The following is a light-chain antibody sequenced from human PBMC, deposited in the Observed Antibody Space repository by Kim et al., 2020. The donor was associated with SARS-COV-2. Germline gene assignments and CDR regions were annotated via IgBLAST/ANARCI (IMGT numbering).Light chain of an antibody. CDR2: ETS. J-gene: IGKJ4*01. V-gene: IGKV3-15*01. CDR1: QSIAID. CDR3: QQYNRWPLT. Sequence: EIVMTQSAATLSVSPGERATLSCRASQSIAIDLAWYQHKPGQAPRLLMYETSTRATGIPARFSGSGSGTEFTLTISSLQSEDFAVYYCQQYNRWPLTFGGGTKLEI.